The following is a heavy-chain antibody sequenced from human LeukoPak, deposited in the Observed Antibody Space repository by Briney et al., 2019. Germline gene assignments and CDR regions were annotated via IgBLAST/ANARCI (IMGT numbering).Heavy chain of an antibody. Sequence: PGRSLRLSCAASGFTSSSYGMHWVRQAPGKGLEWVAVIWYDGSNKYYADSVKGRFTISRDNSKNTLYLQMNSLRAEDTAVYYCARNYGDYAPYFQHWGQGTLVTVSS. V-gene: IGHV3-33*01. CDR2: IWYDGSNK. CDR3: ARNYGDYAPYFQH. J-gene: IGHJ1*01. D-gene: IGHD4-17*01. CDR1: GFTSSSYG.